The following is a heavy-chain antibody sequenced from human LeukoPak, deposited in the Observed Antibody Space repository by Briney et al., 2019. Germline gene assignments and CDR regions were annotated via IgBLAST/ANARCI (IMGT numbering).Heavy chain of an antibody. J-gene: IGHJ4*02. D-gene: IGHD6-19*01. Sequence: SETLSLTCAVYGGSFSGYYWSWIRQPPGKGLEWIGEINHSGSTNYNPSLKSRVTISVDTSKNQFSLKLSSVTAADTAVYYCARGTVAGSPFYFDYWGQGTLVTVSS. CDR2: INHSGST. CDR3: ARGTVAGSPFYFDY. V-gene: IGHV4-34*01. CDR1: GGSFSGYY.